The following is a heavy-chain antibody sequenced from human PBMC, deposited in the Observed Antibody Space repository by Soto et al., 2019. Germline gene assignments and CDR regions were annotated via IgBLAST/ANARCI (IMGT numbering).Heavy chain of an antibody. D-gene: IGHD5-18*01. CDR1: GFAFGSYG. CDR3: VSDRGYGHASVPYS. V-gene: IGHV3-30*03. CDR2: ISYDGSLQ. J-gene: IGHJ4*02. Sequence: QAQLVESGGGVVQPGRSLRLSCAASGFAFGSYGMHWVRQAPGTGLEWVAVISYDGSLQHYADSVKGRFTISRDNSKNMVLLQMSSLRAEDTAVYYCVSDRGYGHASVPYSWGQGTLVSASS.